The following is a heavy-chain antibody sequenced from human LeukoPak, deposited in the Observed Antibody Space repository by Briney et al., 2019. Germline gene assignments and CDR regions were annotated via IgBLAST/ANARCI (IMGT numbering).Heavy chain of an antibody. V-gene: IGHV3-7*01. CDR3: AREGYHDSSGYQFDY. CDR2: IKQDGSEK. CDR1: GFTFSSYW. D-gene: IGHD3-22*01. Sequence: SGGSLRLSCAASGFTFSSYWMSWVRQAPGKGLEWVANIKQDGSEKYYVDSVKGRFTISRDNAKNSLYLQMNSLRAEDTTVYYCAREGYHDSSGYQFDYWGQGTLVTVSS. J-gene: IGHJ4*02.